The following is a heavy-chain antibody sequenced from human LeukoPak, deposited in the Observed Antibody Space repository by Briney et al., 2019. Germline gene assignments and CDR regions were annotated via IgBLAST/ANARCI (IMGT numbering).Heavy chain of an antibody. J-gene: IGHJ4*02. CDR3: ARDYALWFGELLS. D-gene: IGHD3-10*01. CDR2: ISSNGGST. V-gene: IGHV3-64*01. Sequence: GGSLRLSCAASGFTFSSYAMHWVRQAPGKGLEYVSAISSNGGSTYYANSVKGRFTISRDNSKNTLYLQMGSLRAEDMAVYYCARDYALWFGELLSWGQGTLVTVSS. CDR1: GFTFSSYA.